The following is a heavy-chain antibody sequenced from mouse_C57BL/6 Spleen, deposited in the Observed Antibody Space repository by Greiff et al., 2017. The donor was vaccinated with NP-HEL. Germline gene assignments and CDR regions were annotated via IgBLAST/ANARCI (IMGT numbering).Heavy chain of an antibody. CDR3: ARGTGLYAMDY. CDR1: GYTFTSYW. CDR2: IYPGSGST. J-gene: IGHJ4*01. Sequence: QVHVKQPGAELVKPGASVKMSCKASGYTFTSYWITWVKPRPGPGLEWIGDIYPGSGSTNYNEKFKSKATLTVDTSSSTAYMQLSSLTSEDSAVYYCARGTGLYAMDYWGQGTSVTVSS. V-gene: IGHV1-55*01. D-gene: IGHD3-1*01.